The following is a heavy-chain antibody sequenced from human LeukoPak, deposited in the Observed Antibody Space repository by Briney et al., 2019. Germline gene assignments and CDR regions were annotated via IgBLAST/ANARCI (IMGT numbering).Heavy chain of an antibody. Sequence: GGSLRLSCAASGFTFSSYSMNWVRQAPGKGLEWVSYISSSSSTIYYADSVKGRFTISRDNAKNSLYLQMNSLRAEDTAVYYCARSYGGNSLAFFDYWGQGTLVTVSS. J-gene: IGHJ4*02. D-gene: IGHD4-23*01. CDR3: ARSYGGNSLAFFDY. CDR1: GFTFSSYS. V-gene: IGHV3-48*04. CDR2: ISSSSSTI.